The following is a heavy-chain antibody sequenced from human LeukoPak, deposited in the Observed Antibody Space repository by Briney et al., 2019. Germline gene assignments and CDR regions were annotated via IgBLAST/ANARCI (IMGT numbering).Heavy chain of an antibody. CDR1: GGSISSYY. CDR3: ARHRRVSYYYGSGSYTTFDY. D-gene: IGHD3-10*01. CDR2: IYTSGST. J-gene: IGHJ4*02. Sequence: TSETLSLTCTVSGGSISSYYWSWIRQPAGKGLEWIGRIYTSGSTNYNPSLKSRVTMSVDTSKNQFSLKLSSVTAADTAVYYCARHRRVSYYYGSGSYTTFDYWGQGTLVTVSS. V-gene: IGHV4-4*07.